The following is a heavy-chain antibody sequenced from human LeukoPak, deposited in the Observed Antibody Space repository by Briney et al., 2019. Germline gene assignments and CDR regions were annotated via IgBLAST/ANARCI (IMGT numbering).Heavy chain of an antibody. V-gene: IGHV1-8*01. J-gene: IGHJ4*02. Sequence: GASVKVSCKASGYTFTSYDINWVRQATGQGLEWMGWMNPNGGNTGYAQKFQGRVTMTRNTSISTAYMELSSLRSEDTAVYYCARTAVKTDTPDDYWGQGTLVTVSS. CDR1: GYTFTSYD. CDR2: MNPNGGNT. D-gene: IGHD1-14*01. CDR3: ARTAVKTDTPDDY.